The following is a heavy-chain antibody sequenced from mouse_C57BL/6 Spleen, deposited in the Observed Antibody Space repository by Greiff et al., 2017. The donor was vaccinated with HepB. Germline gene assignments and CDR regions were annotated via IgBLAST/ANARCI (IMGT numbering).Heavy chain of an antibody. CDR2: ISDGGSYT. J-gene: IGHJ4*01. D-gene: IGHD2-1*01. CDR3: GGNYDAMDY. CDR1: GFTFSSYA. V-gene: IGHV5-4*01. Sequence: VQRVESGGGLVKPGGSLKLSCAASGFTFSSYAMSWVRQTPEKRLEWVATISDGGSYTYYPDNVKGRFTISRDNAKNNLYLQMSHLKSEDTAMYYCGGNYDAMDYWGQGTSVTVSS.